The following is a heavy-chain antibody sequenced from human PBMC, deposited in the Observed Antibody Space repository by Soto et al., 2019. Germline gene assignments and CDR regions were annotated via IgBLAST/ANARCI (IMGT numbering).Heavy chain of an antibody. D-gene: IGHD6-13*01. CDR1: GFTFASYA. Sequence: EVQLLESGGGLVQPGGSLRLSCAASGFTFASYAMSWVRQAPGKGLEWVSGISGSGGNTYNADSVKGRFTISRDNSKNTLYLDMISLRAEDTDVYYCAKGLSIAAAGTFDYWGQGTLVTVSS. CDR3: AKGLSIAAAGTFDY. CDR2: ISGSGGNT. V-gene: IGHV3-23*01. J-gene: IGHJ4*02.